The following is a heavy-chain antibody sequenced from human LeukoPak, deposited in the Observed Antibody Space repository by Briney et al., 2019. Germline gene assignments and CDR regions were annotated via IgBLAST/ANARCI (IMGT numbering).Heavy chain of an antibody. D-gene: IGHD6-19*01. J-gene: IGHJ4*02. CDR1: GFTFSSYA. Sequence: PGGSLRLSCAASGFTFSSYAMSWVRQAPGKGLEWVSAISGSGGSTYYADSVKGRFTISRDNSKNTLYLQMNSLRAEGTAVYYCASNKGGSGWLFDYWGQGTLVTVSS. CDR2: ISGSGGST. CDR3: ASNKGGSGWLFDY. V-gene: IGHV3-23*01.